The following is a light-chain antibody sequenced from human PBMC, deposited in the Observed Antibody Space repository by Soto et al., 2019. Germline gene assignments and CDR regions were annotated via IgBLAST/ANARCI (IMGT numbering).Light chain of an antibody. Sequence: QSVLTQPASVSGSPGQSITLSCTGTSSDIGGYDYVSWYQRHTGKPPKLIIYDVNNRPSGVSNRFSGSKSGNTASLTISGLQAEDEADYYCTSYASGSSHVVFGGGTKLTVL. CDR2: DVN. CDR3: TSYASGSSHVV. V-gene: IGLV2-14*01. J-gene: IGLJ2*01. CDR1: SSDIGGYDY.